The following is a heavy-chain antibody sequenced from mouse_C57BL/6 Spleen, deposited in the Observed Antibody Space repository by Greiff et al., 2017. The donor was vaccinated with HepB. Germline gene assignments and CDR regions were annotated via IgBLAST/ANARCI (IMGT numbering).Heavy chain of an antibody. Sequence: QVQLQQPGAELVKPGASVKLSCKASGYTFTSYWMHWVKQRPGRGLEWIGRIDPNSGGTKYNEKFKSKATLTVDKPSSTAYMQLSSLTSEDSAVYYCARDMVTTEFAYWGQGTLVTVSA. CDR1: GYTFTSYW. CDR2: IDPNSGGT. CDR3: ARDMVTTEFAY. D-gene: IGHD2-2*01. V-gene: IGHV1-72*01. J-gene: IGHJ3*01.